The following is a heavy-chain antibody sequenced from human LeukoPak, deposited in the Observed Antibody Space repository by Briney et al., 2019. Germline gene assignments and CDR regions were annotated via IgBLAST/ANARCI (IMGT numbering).Heavy chain of an antibody. D-gene: IGHD2-2*01. CDR2: IYTSGST. CDR1: GGSISSYY. Sequence: PSETLSLTCTVSGGSISSYYWSWIRQPAGKGLEWIGRIYTSGSTNYNPSLKSRVTMSVDTSKNQFSLKLSSVTAADTAVYYCAREIVVVPAAMGYYYYYMDVWGKGTTVTVSS. J-gene: IGHJ6*03. CDR3: AREIVVVPAAMGYYYYYMDV. V-gene: IGHV4-4*07.